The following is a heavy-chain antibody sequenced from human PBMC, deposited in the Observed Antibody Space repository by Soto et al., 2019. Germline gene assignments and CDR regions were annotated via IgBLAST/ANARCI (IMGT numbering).Heavy chain of an antibody. CDR2: LSGDGTTT. D-gene: IGHD3-22*01. CDR3: AKDISFDTSAYNY. J-gene: IGHJ4*02. Sequence: EVQLLESGGGLVQPGGSLRLSCRASGFTFSTYGMSWVRQAPGKGLEWGSSLSGDGTTTYYIDSVKGRFTISRDNSRNTLSLQMNSLRTEDTAIYYCAKDISFDTSAYNYWGQGILVAVSS. V-gene: IGHV3-23*01. CDR1: GFTFSTYG.